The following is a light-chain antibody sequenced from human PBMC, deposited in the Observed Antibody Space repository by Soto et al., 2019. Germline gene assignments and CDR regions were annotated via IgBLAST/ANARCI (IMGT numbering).Light chain of an antibody. V-gene: IGKV3-15*01. J-gene: IGKJ1*01. CDR2: GAS. Sequence: EIVLTQSPGTLSLSPGERATLSCRASQSVNSNHIAWYQQKPGQAPRLLIYGASTRATGIPARFSGSGSGTEFTLTISSLQSEDFAVYYCQQYNNWPETFGQGTKVDI. CDR1: QSVNSN. CDR3: QQYNNWPET.